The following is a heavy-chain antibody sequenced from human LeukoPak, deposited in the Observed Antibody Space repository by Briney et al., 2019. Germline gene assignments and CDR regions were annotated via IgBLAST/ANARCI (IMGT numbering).Heavy chain of an antibody. CDR3: AKASHPQYSSSWYTPWPFDP. CDR1: GFTFSSYG. D-gene: IGHD6-13*01. Sequence: GGSLRLSCAASGFTFSSYGMHWVRQAPGKGLEWVAFIRYDGSNKYYADSVKGRFTISRDNSKNALYLQMNSLRAEDTAVYYCAKASHPQYSSSWYTPWPFDPWGQGTLVTVSS. V-gene: IGHV3-30*02. J-gene: IGHJ5*02. CDR2: IRYDGSNK.